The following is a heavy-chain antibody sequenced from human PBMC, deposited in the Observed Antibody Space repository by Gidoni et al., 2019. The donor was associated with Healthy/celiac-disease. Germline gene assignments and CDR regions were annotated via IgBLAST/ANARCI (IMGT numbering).Heavy chain of an antibody. CDR3: ARLGSLGYCSSTSCPLDY. V-gene: IGHV3-21*01. CDR1: GFTFSSYR. D-gene: IGHD2-2*01. J-gene: IGHJ4*02. CDR2: ISSSSSYI. Sequence: EVQLVESGGGLVKPGGSLRLSSPASGFTFSSYRMNWVRQAPGKGLEWVSSISSSSSYIYYADSVKGRFTISRDNAKNSLYLQMNSLRAEDTAVYYCARLGSLGYCSSTSCPLDYWGQGTLVTVSS.